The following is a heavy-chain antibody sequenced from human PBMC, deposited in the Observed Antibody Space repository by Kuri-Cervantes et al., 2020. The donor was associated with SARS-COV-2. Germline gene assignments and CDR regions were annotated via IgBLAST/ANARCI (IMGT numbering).Heavy chain of an antibody. J-gene: IGHJ4*01. D-gene: IGHD3-9*01. CDR1: GFTFSNYW. V-gene: IGHV3-7*01. Sequence: GGSLRLSCAASGFTFSNYWMTWVRQAPGKGLEWVANIRRDGNEKYYVDSVKGRFTISRDNAKNSLYLQMNSLRAEDTAVYYCARARGLRYFDWLLYEGYYFDYWGHGTLVTVSS. CDR2: IRRDGNEK. CDR3: ARARGLRYFDWLLYEGYYFDY.